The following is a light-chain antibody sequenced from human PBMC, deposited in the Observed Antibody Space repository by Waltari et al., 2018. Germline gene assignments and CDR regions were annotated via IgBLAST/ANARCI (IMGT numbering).Light chain of an antibody. CDR3: QQYFSSPLS. V-gene: IGKV4-1*01. CDR1: LSILHSSQNKNY. CDR2: AAS. J-gene: IGKJ3*01. Sequence: DIVMTQSPDSLSVSLGERATINCKSSLSILHSSQNKNYLAWYQQESGQSPKLLIYAASTRESGVPDRFSGSGSGTDFTLTISGLQAEDVAVYYCQQYFSSPLSFGPGTKVDIK.